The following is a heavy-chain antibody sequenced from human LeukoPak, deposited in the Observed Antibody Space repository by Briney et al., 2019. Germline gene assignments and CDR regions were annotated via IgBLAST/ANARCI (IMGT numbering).Heavy chain of an antibody. CDR2: IYFTVST. V-gene: IGHV4-39*01. Sequence: SETLSLTCTVSGDSISSNSNYWGWIRQPPGKGLEWIAGIYFTVSTYYNPSLKSRVTISTDTSKNQLSLRLSSVTAADTAVYYCASYRGYSGYDAPSYFDSWGQGTLVTVSS. CDR1: GDSISSNSNY. CDR3: ASYRGYSGYDAPSYFDS. D-gene: IGHD5-12*01. J-gene: IGHJ4*02.